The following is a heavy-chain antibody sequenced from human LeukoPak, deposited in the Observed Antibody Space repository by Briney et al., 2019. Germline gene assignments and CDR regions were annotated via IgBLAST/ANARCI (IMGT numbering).Heavy chain of an antibody. D-gene: IGHD3-3*01. CDR2: IYYSGST. J-gene: IGHJ6*03. Sequence: SETLSLTCTVSAGSISSYYWSWIRQPPRKGMERIGYIYYSGSTNYNPSLTRRATISVDTSKNKFSLKLSSVTAADTGVYYCARDQGRNYDFWSGDYTNYYYMDVWGKGTTVTVSS. V-gene: IGHV4-59*01. CDR1: AGSISSYY. CDR3: ARDQGRNYDFWSGDYTNYYYMDV.